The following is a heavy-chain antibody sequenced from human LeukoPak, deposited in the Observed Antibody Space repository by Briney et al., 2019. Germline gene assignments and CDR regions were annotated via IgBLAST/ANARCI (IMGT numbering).Heavy chain of an antibody. J-gene: IGHJ4*02. D-gene: IGHD2-15*01. Sequence: HPGGSLRLSCAASGFTFSSYSMNWVRQAPGRGPEWVANIKGDGSKIYYVDSVKGRFTISRDNDKNSLYLQMNNLRVEDTAMYHCVRDGSCFDFWGQGALVTVSS. V-gene: IGHV3-7*01. CDR3: VRDGSCFDF. CDR1: GFTFSSYS. CDR2: IKGDGSKI.